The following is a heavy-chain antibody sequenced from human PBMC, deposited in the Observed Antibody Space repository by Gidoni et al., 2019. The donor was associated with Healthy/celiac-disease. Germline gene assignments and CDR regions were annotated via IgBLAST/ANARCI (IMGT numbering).Heavy chain of an antibody. D-gene: IGHD3-16*01. CDR1: GFPFSSYW. J-gene: IGHJ4*02. CDR2: IKQDGSEK. CDR3: ARDGGGEEFDY. Sequence: EVQLVESGGGLVQPGGSLRLSCSASGFPFSSYWMSWVRQAPGKGLEWVANIKQDGSEKYYVDSVKGRFTISRDNAKNSLYLQMNSLRAEDTAVYYCARDGGGEEFDYWGQGTLVTVSS. V-gene: IGHV3-7*01.